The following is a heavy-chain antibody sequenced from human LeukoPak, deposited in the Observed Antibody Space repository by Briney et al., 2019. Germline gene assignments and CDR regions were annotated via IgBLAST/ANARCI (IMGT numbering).Heavy chain of an antibody. D-gene: IGHD1-14*01. CDR3: AKDIEAVSNYYFDY. V-gene: IGHV3-21*04. CDR1: GFTFSSYS. J-gene: IGHJ4*02. CDR2: ISSSSSYI. Sequence: GGSLRLSCAASGFTFSSYSMNWVRQAPGKGLEWVSSISSSSSYIYYADSVKGRFTISRDNAKNSLYLQTNSLRAEDTALYYCAKDIEAVSNYYFDYWGQGTLVTVSS.